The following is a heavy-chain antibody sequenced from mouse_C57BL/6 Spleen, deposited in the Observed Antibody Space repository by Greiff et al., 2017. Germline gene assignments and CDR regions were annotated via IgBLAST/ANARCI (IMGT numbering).Heavy chain of an antibody. CDR1: GYTFTSYW. CDR3: ARESYGSSYFDV. CDR2: IHPNSGST. D-gene: IGHD1-1*01. J-gene: IGHJ1*03. V-gene: IGHV1-64*01. Sequence: QVQLQQPGAELVKPGASVKLSCKASGYTFTSYWMHWVKQRPGQGLEWIGMIHPNSGSTNYNEKFKSKATLTVDKSSSTAYMQLSSLTSEDSAVYYCARESYGSSYFDVWVTGTTVTVSS.